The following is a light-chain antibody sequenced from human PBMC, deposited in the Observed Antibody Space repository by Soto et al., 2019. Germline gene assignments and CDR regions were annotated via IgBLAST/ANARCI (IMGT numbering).Light chain of an antibody. J-gene: IGLJ2*01. CDR2: DVS. CDR1: SSDGGGYNY. Sequence: QSVLTQPASVSGSPGQSITISCTGTSSDGGGYNYVSWYQQHPGKAPKLMIYDVSNRPSGVPDRFSGSKSGNTASLTISGLQAEDEADYYCSSYTSSSTHVVFGGGTKLTVL. CDR3: SSYTSSSTHVV. V-gene: IGLV2-14*01.